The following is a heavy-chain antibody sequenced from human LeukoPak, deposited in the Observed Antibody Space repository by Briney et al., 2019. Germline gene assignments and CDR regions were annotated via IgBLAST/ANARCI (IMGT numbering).Heavy chain of an antibody. CDR3: ARHLIYWGSPDC. Sequence: GESLTLSCAASGFTFSDYWLTWVRQAPGRGLEWVASIQDHGSEKVYVDSVKGRFIISRDNAKNSLSLQMNSLRAEDTAVYYCARHLIYWGSPDCWGQEPWSPSPQ. V-gene: IGHV3-7*01. D-gene: IGHD2-21*01. CDR2: IQDHGSEK. CDR1: GFTFSDYW. J-gene: IGHJ4*01.